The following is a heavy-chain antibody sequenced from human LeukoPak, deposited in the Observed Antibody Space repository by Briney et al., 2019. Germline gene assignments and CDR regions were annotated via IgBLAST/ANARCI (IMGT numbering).Heavy chain of an antibody. CDR3: ARDSLGMVTFEY. Sequence: SETPSLTCTVSGGSVSSGTYYWSWIRQPPGKGLEWIGRIYTSGSTNYNPSLKSRATMSVDTSKNQFSLKLSSVTAADTAVYYCARDSLGMVTFEYWGQGTLVTVSS. CDR2: IYTSGST. CDR1: GGSVSSGTYY. D-gene: IGHD5-18*01. V-gene: IGHV4-61*01. J-gene: IGHJ4*02.